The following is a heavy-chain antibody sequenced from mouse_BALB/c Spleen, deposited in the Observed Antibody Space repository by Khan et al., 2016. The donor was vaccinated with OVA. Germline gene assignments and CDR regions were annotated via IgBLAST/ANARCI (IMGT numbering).Heavy chain of an antibody. Sequence: VQLQQSGAELVRPGASVKISCKAFGYTFTDHHISWVKQRPGQGLDWIAYINPYNDYTNYNQKFKGKATLTVDKSSSTAYMELSSLTSEDSAVYCYASAWELQRNSAFSYWGQGTLVTVSA. CDR3: ASAWELQRNSAFSY. J-gene: IGHJ3*01. V-gene: IGHV1S45*01. D-gene: IGHD4-1*01. CDR1: GYTFTDHH. CDR2: INPYNDYT.